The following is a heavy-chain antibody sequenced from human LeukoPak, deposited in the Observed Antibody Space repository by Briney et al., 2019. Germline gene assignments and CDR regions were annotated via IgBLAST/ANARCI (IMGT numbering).Heavy chain of an antibody. CDR3: ARANQYYFDY. J-gene: IGHJ4*02. Sequence: ASVRVSCKASGGTFSSYAISWVRQAPGQGLEWMGGIIPIFGIANYAQKFQGRVTITADESTSTAYMELSSLRSEDTAVYYCARANQYYFDYWGQGTLSPSPQ. D-gene: IGHD1-14*01. CDR1: GGTFSSYA. CDR2: IIPIFGIA. V-gene: IGHV1-69*13.